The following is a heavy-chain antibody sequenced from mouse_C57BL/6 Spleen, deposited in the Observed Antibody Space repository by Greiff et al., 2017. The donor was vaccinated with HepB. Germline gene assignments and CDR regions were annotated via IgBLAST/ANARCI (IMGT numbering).Heavy chain of an antibody. Sequence: QVQLQQPGAELVKPGASVKLSCKASGYTFTSYWMQWAKQRPGQGLEWIGEIDPSDSYTNYNQKFKGKATLTVDTSSSTAYMQLSSLTSEDSAVYYCAFYGNYGSYFDYWGQGTTLTVSS. CDR3: AFYGNYGSYFDY. D-gene: IGHD2-1*01. CDR2: IDPSDSYT. V-gene: IGHV1-50*01. J-gene: IGHJ2*01. CDR1: GYTFTSYW.